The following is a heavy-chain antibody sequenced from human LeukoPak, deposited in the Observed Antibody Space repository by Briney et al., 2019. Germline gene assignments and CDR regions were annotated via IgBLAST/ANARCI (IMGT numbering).Heavy chain of an antibody. Sequence: GGSLRLSCAASGFTFSSYAMPWVRQAPGKGLEWVAVISYDGSNKYYADSVKGRFTISRDNSKNTLYLQMNSLRAEDTAVYYCARDPSAMPLVAFDIWGQGTMVTVSS. CDR2: ISYDGSNK. J-gene: IGHJ3*02. D-gene: IGHD2-2*01. CDR1: GFTFSSYA. CDR3: ARDPSAMPLVAFDI. V-gene: IGHV3-30-3*01.